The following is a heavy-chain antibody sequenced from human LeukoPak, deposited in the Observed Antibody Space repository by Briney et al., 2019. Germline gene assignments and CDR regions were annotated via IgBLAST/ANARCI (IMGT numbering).Heavy chain of an antibody. D-gene: IGHD5-24*01. CDR3: ARREGYNFDY. CDR1: GGSISSNSYY. CDR2: FHHSGST. Sequence: SETLSLTCIVSGGSISSNSYYWGWIRQPPGKGLEWIGSFHHSGSTPYNPSLNSRVSISVDTSKNQLSLKLSSVTAADTAVYYCARREGYNFDYWGQGTLVTVSS. J-gene: IGHJ4*02. V-gene: IGHV4-39*07.